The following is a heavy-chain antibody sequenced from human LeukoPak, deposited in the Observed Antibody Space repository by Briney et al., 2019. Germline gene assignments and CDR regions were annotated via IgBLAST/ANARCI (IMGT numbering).Heavy chain of an antibody. CDR1: GFTFSSSW. J-gene: IGHJ3*02. Sequence: GGSLRLSCAASGFTFSSSWMSWVRQAPGKGLEWVANIKQDGSEKYYVDSVKGRFTISRDNAKNSLYLQMNSLRAEDTAVYYCARWNWLARAFDIWGQGTMVTVSS. V-gene: IGHV3-7*03. D-gene: IGHD3-9*01. CDR2: IKQDGSEK. CDR3: ARWNWLARAFDI.